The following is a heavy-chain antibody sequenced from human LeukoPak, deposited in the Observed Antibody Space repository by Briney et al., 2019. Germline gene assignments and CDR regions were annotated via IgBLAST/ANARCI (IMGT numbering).Heavy chain of an antibody. V-gene: IGHV4-61*01. J-gene: IGHJ5*02. CDR3: ARDRGYSYGYRFDP. D-gene: IGHD5-18*01. CDR1: GYSISSGYY. Sequence: SETLSLTCAVSGYSISSGYYWGWIRQPPGKGLEWIGYIYYSGSTNYNPSLKSRVTISVDTSKNQFSLKLSSVTAADTAVYYCARDRGYSYGYRFDPWGQGTLVTVSS. CDR2: IYYSGST.